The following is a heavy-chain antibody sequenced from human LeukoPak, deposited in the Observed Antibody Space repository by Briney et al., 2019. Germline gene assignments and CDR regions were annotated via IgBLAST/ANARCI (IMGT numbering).Heavy chain of an antibody. Sequence: SETLSLTCTVSLGYINNYYWSWIRQPAGKGLEWIGRIYKSGTTYYNPSLSSRATMSIDTSKNQFSLKLSSVTAADTAIYYCARDFGGDSLDSWGQGTLVAVSS. V-gene: IGHV4-4*07. D-gene: IGHD2-21*02. CDR2: IYKSGTT. CDR1: LGYINNYY. CDR3: ARDFGGDSLDS. J-gene: IGHJ4*02.